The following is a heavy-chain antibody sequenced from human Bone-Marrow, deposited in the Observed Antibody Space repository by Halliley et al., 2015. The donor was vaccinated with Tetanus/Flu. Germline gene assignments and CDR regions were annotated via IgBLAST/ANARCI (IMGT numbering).Heavy chain of an antibody. V-gene: IGHV3-66*01. CDR3: ATDRGYYFDF. J-gene: IGHJ4*02. CDR2: IYSGDST. Sequence: KGLEWVSLIYSGDSTYYADSVRDRFIISRDKSKNPLHLQMNSLRVEDTAVYYCATDRGYYFDFWGQGTLVTVSS. D-gene: IGHD3-10*01.